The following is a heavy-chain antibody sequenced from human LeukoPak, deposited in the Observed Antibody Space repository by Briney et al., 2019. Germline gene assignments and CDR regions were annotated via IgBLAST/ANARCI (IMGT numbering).Heavy chain of an antibody. J-gene: IGHJ4*02. CDR1: GYNFTTFW. CDR3: ARPGQLGEYTPYYFDF. D-gene: IGHD3-16*01. Sequence: GESLEISCKTSGYNFTTFWIGWVRQLPGKGLEWMGIIYPSDSDTRHSPSFQGQVTISADKSINTVYLHWNSLKASDTAMYYCARPGQLGEYTPYYFDFWGQGTLVTVSS. V-gene: IGHV5-51*01. CDR2: IYPSDSDT.